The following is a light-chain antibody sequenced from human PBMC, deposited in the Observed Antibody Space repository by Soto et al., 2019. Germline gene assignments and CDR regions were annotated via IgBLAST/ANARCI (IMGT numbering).Light chain of an antibody. CDR3: QPYGSSPPT. Sequence: EIVLTQSPGTLSLSPGERATLSCRASQSVSSSYLAWYQQKPGQAPRLLIYGASSRATGIPDRFSGSGSGTDFTLTISRLEPEDFAVYYCQPYGSSPPTFAGGTKVEIK. CDR2: GAS. CDR1: QSVSSSY. J-gene: IGKJ4*01. V-gene: IGKV3-20*01.